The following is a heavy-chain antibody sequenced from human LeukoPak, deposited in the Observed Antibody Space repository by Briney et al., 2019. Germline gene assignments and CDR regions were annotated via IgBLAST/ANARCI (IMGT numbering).Heavy chain of an antibody. Sequence: GGSLRLSCAASGFTFSSYSMNWVRQAPGKGLEWVSSISGSSSYIYYADSMKGRFTISRDNAKNSLFLQMNSLRAEDTAVYCCARITYSSSRYFDYWGQGTLVTVSS. J-gene: IGHJ4*02. CDR2: ISGSSSYI. CDR3: ARITYSSSRYFDY. D-gene: IGHD6-13*01. CDR1: GFTFSSYS. V-gene: IGHV3-21*01.